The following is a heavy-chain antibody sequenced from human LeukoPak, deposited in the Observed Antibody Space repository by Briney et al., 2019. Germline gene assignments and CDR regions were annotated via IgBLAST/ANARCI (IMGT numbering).Heavy chain of an antibody. V-gene: IGHV4-39*01. Sequence: SETLSLTCTVSGGSISSSTFYWGWIRQPPGKGLEWIGNIYYSGSTYYNPSLKSRVTISVDTSKNQFSLKLSSVTAADTAVYYCARRKYGDYGFTWFDPWGQGTLVTVSS. CDR2: IYYSGST. D-gene: IGHD4-17*01. CDR1: GGSISSSTFY. J-gene: IGHJ5*02. CDR3: ARRKYGDYGFTWFDP.